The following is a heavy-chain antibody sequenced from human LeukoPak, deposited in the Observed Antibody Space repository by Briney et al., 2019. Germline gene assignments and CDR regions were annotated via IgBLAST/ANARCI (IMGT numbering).Heavy chain of an antibody. CDR2: MSPNSGNT. V-gene: IGHV1-8*01. Sequence: ASVKVSCKASGYTFTRYDINWVRQATEQGLEWMGWMSPNSGNTGYAQKFQGRVTMTRDTSVTTAYMELSNLRSEDTAVYYCVRAPPNWGFNFWGQGTLVTVSS. CDR1: GYTFTRYD. D-gene: IGHD1-1*01. CDR3: VRAPPNWGFNF. J-gene: IGHJ5*01.